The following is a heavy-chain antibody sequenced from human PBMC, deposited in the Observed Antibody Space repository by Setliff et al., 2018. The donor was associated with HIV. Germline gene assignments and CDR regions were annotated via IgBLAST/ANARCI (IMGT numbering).Heavy chain of an antibody. CDR1: GFTFSSYA. V-gene: IGHV3-64*02. D-gene: IGHD3-22*01. CDR3: ARADSSGFFYGVDY. Sequence: GGSLRLSCAASGFTFSSYAMHWVRQAPGKGLEYVSAISSNGGSTYYADSVKGRSTISRDNSKNTLYLQMNSLRAEDTAMYYCARADSSGFFYGVDYWGQGTLVTVSS. CDR2: ISSNGGST. J-gene: IGHJ4*02.